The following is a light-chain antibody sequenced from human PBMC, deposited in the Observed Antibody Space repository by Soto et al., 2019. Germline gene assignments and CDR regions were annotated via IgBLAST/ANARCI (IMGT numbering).Light chain of an antibody. CDR2: AAS. Sequence: AIRMTQSPSSLSASTGDRVTITCRASQGISSYLAWYQQKPGKAPKLLIYAASTLQSGVPSRFSGSGSGTAFTLTISCLQSEDFATYYCQQDYSYPPLTFGGGTKVEIK. CDR1: QGISSY. CDR3: QQDYSYPPLT. V-gene: IGKV1-8*01. J-gene: IGKJ4*01.